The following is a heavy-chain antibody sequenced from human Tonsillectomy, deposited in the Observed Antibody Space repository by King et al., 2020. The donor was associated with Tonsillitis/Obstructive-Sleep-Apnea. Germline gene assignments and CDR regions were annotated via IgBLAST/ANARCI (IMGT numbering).Heavy chain of an antibody. Sequence: VQLQQWGAGRLKPSETLSLTCAVYGESFSGHYWSWIRQPPGKGLEWIGEINYSGSTNYNPSLKSRVTISVDTPNKQFSLNLKSLTAADPAVYYCARRHSLTDVPFEYWGQGTRVTVS. CDR2: INYSGST. CDR1: GESFSGHY. CDR3: ARRHSLTDVPFEY. J-gene: IGHJ4*02. V-gene: IGHV4-34*01. D-gene: IGHD3-16*01.